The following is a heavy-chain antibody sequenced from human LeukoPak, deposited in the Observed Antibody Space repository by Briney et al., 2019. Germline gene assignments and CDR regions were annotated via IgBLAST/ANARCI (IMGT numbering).Heavy chain of an antibody. CDR1: GFSLSTSGVG. Sequence: SGPTLVKPTQTLTLTCTFSGFSLSTSGVGVGWIRQPPGKALEWLALIYWDDDKRYSPSLKSSFTITKDTSKNQVVLTVTNIDPVDTATYYCALSNYYDSRRFYRIFDYWGQGTLVSVSS. J-gene: IGHJ4*02. CDR2: IYWDDDK. D-gene: IGHD3-22*01. CDR3: ALSNYYDSRRFYRIFDY. V-gene: IGHV2-5*02.